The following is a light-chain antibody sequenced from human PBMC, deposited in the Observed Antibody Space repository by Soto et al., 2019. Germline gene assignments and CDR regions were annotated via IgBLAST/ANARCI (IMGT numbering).Light chain of an antibody. V-gene: IGLV2-11*01. J-gene: IGLJ2*01. CDR2: DVS. CDR3: FSYAGSYTV. Sequence: QSVLTQPRSVSGSPGQSVTISFTGTSSDVGGYNYVSWYQQHPGKAPKLMIYDVSKRPSGVPDRFSGSKTGNTASLNISGLQAEDEADSYCFSYAGSYTVFGGGTKLTVL. CDR1: SSDVGGYNY.